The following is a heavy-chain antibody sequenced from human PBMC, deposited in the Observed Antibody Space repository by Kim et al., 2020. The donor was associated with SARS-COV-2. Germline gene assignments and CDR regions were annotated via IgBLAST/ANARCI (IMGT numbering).Heavy chain of an antibody. Sequence: ASVKVSCKASGYIGYYMHWVRQAPGQGLEWMGRVNPKNGGTVYAQKFQGSVTMTWDTSLNTAFMELNRLRSDDTAVYYCARDQGSPGPGTSLAIWGQGT. CDR2: VNPKNGGT. CDR3: ARDQGSPGPGTSLAI. J-gene: IGHJ3*02. CDR1: GYIGYY. V-gene: IGHV1-2*06. D-gene: IGHD2-8*02.